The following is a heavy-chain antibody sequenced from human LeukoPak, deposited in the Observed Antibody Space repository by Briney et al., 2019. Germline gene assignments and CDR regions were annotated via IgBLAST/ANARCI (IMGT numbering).Heavy chain of an antibody. CDR3: AGGPKQQLLWGRASNGFDP. D-gene: IGHD2-2*01. CDR1: GFNFSTYN. Sequence: GGSLRLSCAASGFNFSTYNMNWVRQAPGKGLEWVSSISSTSSYIYYADSLKGRFTISRDNSKNMLYLQMNSLRAEDTAVYYCAGGPKQQLLWGRASNGFDPWGQGTLVTVSS. V-gene: IGHV3-21*06. CDR2: ISSTSSYI. J-gene: IGHJ5*02.